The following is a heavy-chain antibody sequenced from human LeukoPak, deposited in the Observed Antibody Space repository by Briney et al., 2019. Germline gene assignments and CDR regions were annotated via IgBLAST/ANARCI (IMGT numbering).Heavy chain of an antibody. CDR1: GGTFSSYA. Sequence: SVKVSCKASGGTFSSYAISWVRQAPGQGLEWMGRIIPILGIANYAQKFQGRVTITADKSTSTAYMELSSLRSEDTAVYYCARVSAAAGIFDYWGQGTLVTVSS. CDR3: ARVSAAAGIFDY. J-gene: IGHJ4*02. D-gene: IGHD6-13*01. V-gene: IGHV1-69*04. CDR2: IIPILGIA.